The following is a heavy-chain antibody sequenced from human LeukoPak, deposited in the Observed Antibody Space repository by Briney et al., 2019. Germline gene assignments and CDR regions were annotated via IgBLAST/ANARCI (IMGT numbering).Heavy chain of an antibody. Sequence: GGSLRLSCAASGFTFSSYAMSWVRQAPGKGLEWVSGISGSGGSTYYADSVKGRFTISRDNSKNTLYLQMNNLRAEDTAVYYCAKDALLHYYYYYYMDVWGKGTTVTVSS. D-gene: IGHD2-15*01. J-gene: IGHJ6*03. CDR3: AKDALLHYYYYYYMDV. CDR1: GFTFSSYA. V-gene: IGHV3-23*01. CDR2: ISGSGGST.